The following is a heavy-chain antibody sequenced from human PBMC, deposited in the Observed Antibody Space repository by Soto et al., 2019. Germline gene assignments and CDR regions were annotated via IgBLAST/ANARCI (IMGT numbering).Heavy chain of an antibody. J-gene: IGHJ6*02. V-gene: IGHV4-61*01. CDR3: ARFVRSCSGTTCYTRADV. CDR2: IYSSGST. D-gene: IGHD2-2*02. Sequence: SETLSLTCTVSSGSVSSDTHYWSWIRQPRGKRLEWIGFIYSSGSTNYNPSLKSRVTMSVDTSKNQFSLKLRSVIVADTAVYHCARFVRSCSGTTCYTRADVWGQGTTVT. CDR1: SGSVSSDTHY.